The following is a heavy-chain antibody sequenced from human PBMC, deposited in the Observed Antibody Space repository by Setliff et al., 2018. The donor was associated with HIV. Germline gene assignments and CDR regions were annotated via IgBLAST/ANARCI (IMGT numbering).Heavy chain of an antibody. V-gene: IGHV4-38-2*01. D-gene: IGHD3-3*02. J-gene: IGHJ6*02. CDR3: ARAGTTILNFFYGMDV. CDR1: GYSISSGYY. CDR2: IYHSGST. Sequence: ETLSLTCAVSGYSISSGYYWGWIRQPPGKGLEWIGSIYHSGSTYYNPSLKSRVTISVDTSKNQFSLKLSSVTAADTAVYFCARAGTTILNFFYGMDVWGRGTTVTVSS.